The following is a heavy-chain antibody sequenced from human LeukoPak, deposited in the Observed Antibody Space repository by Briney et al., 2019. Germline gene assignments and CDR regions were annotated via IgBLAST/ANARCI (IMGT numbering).Heavy chain of an antibody. CDR3: ATRRYDSSGFDH. J-gene: IGHJ4*02. CDR2: ISSSGGCT. D-gene: IGHD3-22*01. V-gene: IGHV3-23*01. Sequence: GGSLRLSCAASGFTFSTYAMSWVRQAPGKGLEWVSAISSSGGCTYYADSVKGRFTISRDNSKNTLYLQMNSLRAEDTAVYYCATRRYDSSGFDHWGQGTLVTVSS. CDR1: GFTFSTYA.